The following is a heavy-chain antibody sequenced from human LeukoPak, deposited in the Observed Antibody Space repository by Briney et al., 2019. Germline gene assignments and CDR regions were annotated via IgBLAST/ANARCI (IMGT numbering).Heavy chain of an antibody. CDR2: ISSSGSTI. J-gene: IGHJ3*02. CDR1: GFTVSSNY. CDR3: ARAKGYYYGSGSYRAVFGAFDI. Sequence: KTGGSLRLSCAASGFTVSSNYMSWVRQAPGKGLEWVSYISSSGSTIYYADSVKGRFTISRDNAKNSLYLQMSSLRAEDTAVYYCARAKGYYYGSGSYRAVFGAFDIWGQGTMVTVSS. D-gene: IGHD3-10*01. V-gene: IGHV3-11*04.